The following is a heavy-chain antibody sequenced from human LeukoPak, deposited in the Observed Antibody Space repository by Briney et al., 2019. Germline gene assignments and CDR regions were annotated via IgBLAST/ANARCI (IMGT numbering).Heavy chain of an antibody. J-gene: IGHJ3*02. CDR3: ARDSPPHAFDI. Sequence: SETLSLTCAVSGGSITNNNWWSWVRQPPGKGLEWIGDIYHSGSTNSNPSLRSHFTISVDKSKNQFSLKLSSVTAADTAVYYCARDSPPHAFDIWGRGTMVTVSS. CDR2: IYHSGST. CDR1: GGSITNNNW. V-gene: IGHV4-4*02.